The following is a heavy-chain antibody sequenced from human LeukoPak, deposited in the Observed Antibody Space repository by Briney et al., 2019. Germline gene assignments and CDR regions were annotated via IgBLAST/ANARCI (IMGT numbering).Heavy chain of an antibody. J-gene: IGHJ4*02. Sequence: SETLSLTCTVSGDSISSDYWSWIRQPPGKGLEWIGYIYYTGSTDYNPSLKSRVTISVDTSKSQFSLKLSSVTAADTAVYYCASHLYSSSCLDYWGQGTLVTVSS. CDR1: GDSISSDY. CDR3: ASHLYSSSCLDY. D-gene: IGHD6-13*01. CDR2: IYYTGST. V-gene: IGHV4-59*01.